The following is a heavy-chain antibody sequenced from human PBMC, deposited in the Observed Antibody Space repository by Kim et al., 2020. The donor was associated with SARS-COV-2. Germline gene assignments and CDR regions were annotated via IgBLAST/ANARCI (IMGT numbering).Heavy chain of an antibody. CDR3: AKGGMVRGVIWYY. V-gene: IGHV3-23*01. CDR1: GFTFSSYA. J-gene: IGHJ4*01. CDR2: ISGSGGST. D-gene: IGHD3-10*01. Sequence: GGSLRLSCAASGFTFSSYAMSWVRQAPGKGLEWVSVISGSGGSTYYADSVKGRFTISRDNSKNTLYLQMNSLRAEDTAVYYCAKGGMVRGVIWYYWGHGALVTVSS.